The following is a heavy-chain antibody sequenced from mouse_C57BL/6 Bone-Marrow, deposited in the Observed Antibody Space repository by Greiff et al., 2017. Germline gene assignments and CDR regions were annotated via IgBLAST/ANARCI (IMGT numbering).Heavy chain of an antibody. Sequence: VQLQESGPGLVQPSQCLSISCTVSGFSLTSYGVHWVSQSPGKGLEWLGVIWSGGSTDYNAAFISSLSISKDNSKSHVFFKRNSLQADDTALYYCARNEITTGRDYWGQGTTRTVSS. CDR1: GFSLTSYG. V-gene: IGHV2-2*01. J-gene: IGHJ2*01. D-gene: IGHD1-1*01. CDR3: ARNEITTGRDY. CDR2: IWSGGST.